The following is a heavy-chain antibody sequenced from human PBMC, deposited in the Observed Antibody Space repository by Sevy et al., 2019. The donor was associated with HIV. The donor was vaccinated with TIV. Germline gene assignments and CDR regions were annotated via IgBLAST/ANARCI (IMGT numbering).Heavy chain of an antibody. CDR1: GYSFTSYW. V-gene: IGHV5-51*01. CDR2: IYPGDSDT. CDR3: ARYRYCSGGSCYSPYYGMDV. D-gene: IGHD2-15*01. Sequence: GGSLRLSCKGSGYSFTSYWIGWVRQMPGKGLEWMGIIYPGDSDTRYSPSFQGQVTISADKSISTAYLQWSSLKASDTAMYYCARYRYCSGGSCYSPYYGMDVWGQGTTVTVSS. J-gene: IGHJ6*02.